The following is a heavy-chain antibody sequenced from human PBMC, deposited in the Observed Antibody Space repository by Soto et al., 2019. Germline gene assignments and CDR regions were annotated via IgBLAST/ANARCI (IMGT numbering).Heavy chain of an antibody. D-gene: IGHD1-1*01. CDR3: ARVWRRGWYFDL. CDR2: ISYSGSP. Sequence: GSLRLSCAACGFTFSDYYMSWIRQPPGKGLEWIGYISYSGSPAYNPSLKSRVTMSVDTSKNQLSLNLTSATAADTAIYYCARVWRRGWYFDLWGRGTLVTVSS. V-gene: IGHV4-59*01. J-gene: IGHJ2*01. CDR1: GFTFSDYY.